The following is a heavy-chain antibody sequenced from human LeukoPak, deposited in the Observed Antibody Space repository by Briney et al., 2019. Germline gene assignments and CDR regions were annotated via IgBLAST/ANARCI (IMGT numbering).Heavy chain of an antibody. CDR1: GYTFTSYG. J-gene: IGHJ3*02. Sequence: ASVKVSCKXSGYTFTSYGISWVRQAPGQGIEGMGWISAYNGNTNYPQKLQGRVTMTTDPSTSTAYMELRSLRSDDTAVYYCARQAPNSGSNAFDIWGQGTMVTVSS. CDR3: ARQAPNSGSNAFDI. CDR2: ISAYNGNT. V-gene: IGHV1-18*01. D-gene: IGHD3-10*01.